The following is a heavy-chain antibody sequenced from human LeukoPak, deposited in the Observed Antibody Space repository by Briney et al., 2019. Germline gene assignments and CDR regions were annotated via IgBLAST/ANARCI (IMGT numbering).Heavy chain of an antibody. D-gene: IGHD5-12*01. J-gene: IGHJ6*03. Sequence: ASVKVSCTASGGTFTSYAMHWVRQAPGQRLEWMGWINAGNGNTKYSQEFQGRVTITRDTSASTAYMELSSLRSEDMAVYYCARGGGSGYDWIFRDYYYMDVWGKGTTVTVSS. CDR2: INAGNGNT. CDR3: ARGGGSGYDWIFRDYYYMDV. V-gene: IGHV1-3*03. CDR1: GGTFTSYA.